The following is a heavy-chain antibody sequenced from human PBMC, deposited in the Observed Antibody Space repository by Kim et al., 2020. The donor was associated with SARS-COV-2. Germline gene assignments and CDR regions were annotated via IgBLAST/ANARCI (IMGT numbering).Heavy chain of an antibody. Sequence: GGSLRLSCAASGFTFDDYAMHWVRQAPGKGLEWVSLISGDGGSTYYADSVKGRFTISRDNSKNSLYLKMNSLRTEDTALYYCAKSNREPSYDFWSGYYSRREWPCYYLGQGTLVTVSS. CDR1: GFTFDDYA. D-gene: IGHD3-3*01. CDR2: ISGDGGST. V-gene: IGHV3-43*02. CDR3: AKSNREPSYDFWSGYYSRREWPCYY. J-gene: IGHJ4*02.